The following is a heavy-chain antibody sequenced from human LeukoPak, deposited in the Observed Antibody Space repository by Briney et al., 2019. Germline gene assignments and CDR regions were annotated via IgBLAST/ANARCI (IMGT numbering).Heavy chain of an antibody. CDR2: ISYDGSIK. J-gene: IGHJ4*02. CDR1: GFNFSLYG. D-gene: IGHD6-19*01. V-gene: IGHV3-30*18. Sequence: GGSLRLPCAASGFNFSLYGMHWVRQAPGKGLEWMAVISYDGSIKYYADSVKGRFTISRDNSKSTLYLQMNSLGAEDTAVYYCAKVRWDNSGWYYLDYWGQGTLVTVSS. CDR3: AKVRWDNSGWYYLDY.